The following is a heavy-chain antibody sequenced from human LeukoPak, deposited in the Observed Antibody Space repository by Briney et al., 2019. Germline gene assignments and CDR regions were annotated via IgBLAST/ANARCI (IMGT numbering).Heavy chain of an antibody. CDR1: GFTFSNAW. V-gene: IGHV3-15*01. J-gene: IGHJ6*02. D-gene: IGHD2-2*02. CDR3: TTADCSSTSCYTGNYYYYGMDV. CDR2: IKSKTDGGTT. Sequence: GGSLRLSCAASGFTFSNAWMSWVRQAPGKGLEWVGRIKSKTDGGTTDYAAPVKGRFTISRDDSKNTLYLQMNSLKTEDTAVYYCTTADCSSTSCYTGNYYYYGMDVWGQGTTVTVSS.